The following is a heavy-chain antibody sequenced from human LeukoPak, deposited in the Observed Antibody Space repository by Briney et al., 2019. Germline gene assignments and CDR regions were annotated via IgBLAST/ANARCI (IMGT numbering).Heavy chain of an antibody. CDR2: INHSGST. CDR1: GGSISSYY. D-gene: IGHD4-11*01. V-gene: IGHV4-34*01. Sequence: PSETLSLTCTVSGGSISSYYWSWIRQPPGKGLEWIGEINHSGSTNYNPSLKSRVTISVDTSKNQFSLKLSSVTAADTAVYYCARGPFMTTVTTGREDYWGQGTLVTVSS. CDR3: ARGPFMTTVTTGREDY. J-gene: IGHJ4*02.